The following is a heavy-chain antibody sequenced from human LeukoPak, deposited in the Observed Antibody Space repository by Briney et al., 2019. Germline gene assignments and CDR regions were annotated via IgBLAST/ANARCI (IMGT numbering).Heavy chain of an antibody. CDR2: IYHSGNT. CDR1: GYSISSGYY. CDR3: ARDTYDILTGYYLYYYYGMDV. J-gene: IGHJ6*04. D-gene: IGHD3-9*01. Sequence: PSETLSLTCAVSGYSISSGYYWGWIRQPPGKGLEWIGSIYHSGNTYYNPSLKSRVTISVDTSKNQFSLKLSSVTAADTAVYYCARDTYDILTGYYLYYYYGMDVWGKGTTVTVSS. V-gene: IGHV4-38-2*02.